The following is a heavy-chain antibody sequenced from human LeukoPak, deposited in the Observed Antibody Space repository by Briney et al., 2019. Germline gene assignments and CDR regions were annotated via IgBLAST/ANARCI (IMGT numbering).Heavy chain of an antibody. CDR1: GYTLTELS. J-gene: IGHJ4*02. CDR2: INPNSGGT. V-gene: IGHV1-2*06. D-gene: IGHD2-2*01. CDR3: ARMADIVVVPAAIVYYFDY. Sequence: GASVKVSCKVSGYTLTELSMHWVRQAPGQGLEWMGRINPNSGGTNYAQKFQGRVTMTRDTSISIAYMELSRLRSDDTAVYYCARMADIVVVPAAIVYYFDYWGQGTLVTVS.